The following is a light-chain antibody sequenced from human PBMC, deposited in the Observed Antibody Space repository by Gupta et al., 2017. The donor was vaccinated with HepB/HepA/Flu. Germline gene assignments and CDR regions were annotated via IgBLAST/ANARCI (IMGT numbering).Light chain of an antibody. Sequence: SYELTQPPSVSVFAGQLARTPCSGDKLVDKYACWYQQKPGQSPVLVIYQASKRPSGIPERFSGSNSGNTATLTISGTQAMDEADYYCQAWDSSTAVFGGGTKLTVL. CDR3: QAWDSSTAV. CDR2: QAS. J-gene: IGLJ2*01. V-gene: IGLV3-1*01. CDR1: KLVDKY.